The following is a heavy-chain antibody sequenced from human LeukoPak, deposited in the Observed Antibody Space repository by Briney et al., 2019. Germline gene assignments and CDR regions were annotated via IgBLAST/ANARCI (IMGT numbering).Heavy chain of an antibody. CDR2: ISAYSGNT. J-gene: IGHJ4*02. V-gene: IGHV1-18*01. CDR3: VRDPGTGNYRFDY. CDR1: GYTFTNYG. D-gene: IGHD1-7*01. Sequence: ASVKVSCKASGYTFTNYGVSWVRRAPGQGLEWLGWISAYSGNTNYAQKFEGRVTMTTDTSTSTAYMELRSLRSDDTAMCYCVRDPGTGNYRFDYWGQGTLVPVSS.